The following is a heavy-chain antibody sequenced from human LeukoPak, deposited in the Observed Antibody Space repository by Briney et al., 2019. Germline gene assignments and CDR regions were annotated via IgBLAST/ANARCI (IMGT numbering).Heavy chain of an antibody. CDR3: AAVPAAIGRVGYYYYYMDV. V-gene: IGHV3-33*01. CDR1: GFTFSSYG. J-gene: IGHJ6*03. CDR2: IWYDGSNK. Sequence: GGSLRLSCAASGFTFSSYGMHWVRQAPGKGLEWVAVIWYDGSNKYYADSVKGRFTISRDNSKNTLYLQMNTLRAEDTAVYYCAAVPAAIGRVGYYYYYMDVWGKGTTVTVSS. D-gene: IGHD2-2*02.